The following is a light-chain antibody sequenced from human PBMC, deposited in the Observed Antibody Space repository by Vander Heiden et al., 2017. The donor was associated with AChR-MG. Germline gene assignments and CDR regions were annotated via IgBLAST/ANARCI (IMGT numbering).Light chain of an antibody. CDR3: QQYNNWPRT. J-gene: IGKJ3*01. Sequence: EIVMTHSPATLSVSPGERATLPCRASQSVSSNLAWYQQKPGQAPRLLIYGASTRATGIPARFSGSGSGTEFTLTISSLQSEDFAVYYCQQYNNWPRTFGPGTKVDIK. CDR1: QSVSSN. CDR2: GAS. V-gene: IGKV3-15*01.